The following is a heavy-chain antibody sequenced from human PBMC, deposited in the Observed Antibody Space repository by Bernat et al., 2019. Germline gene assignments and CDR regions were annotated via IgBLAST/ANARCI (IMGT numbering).Heavy chain of an antibody. D-gene: IGHD5-18*01. CDR1: GGSISSYY. V-gene: IGHV4-59*08. J-gene: IGHJ6*02. CDR2: IYYSGST. Sequence: QVQLQESGPGLVKPSETLSLTCTVSGGSISSYYWSWIRQPPGKGLEWIGYIYYSGSTNYNPSLKSRVTISVDTSKNQFSLKLSSVTAADTAVYYCARQIQLGYYNYGMDVWGQGTTVTVSS. CDR3: ARQIQLGYYNYGMDV.